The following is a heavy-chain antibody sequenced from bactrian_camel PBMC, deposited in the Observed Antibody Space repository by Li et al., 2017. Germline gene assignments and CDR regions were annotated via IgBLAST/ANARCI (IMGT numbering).Heavy chain of an antibody. D-gene: IGHD4*01. CDR3: AAGSWCYYSDLPASQPLHDFPY. Sequence: VQLVESGGGSVQAGGSLRLSCTASGYILPTCEMGWYRQAPGKGLEWVSAIRSGDNRGYYLDAVKGRFTISRPANARNTMYLEMNNLETEDTGVYRCAAGSWCYYSDLPASQPLHDFPYWGQGTQVTVS. CDR1: GYILPTCE. V-gene: IGHV3S40*01. CDR2: IRSGDNRG. J-gene: IGHJ6*01.